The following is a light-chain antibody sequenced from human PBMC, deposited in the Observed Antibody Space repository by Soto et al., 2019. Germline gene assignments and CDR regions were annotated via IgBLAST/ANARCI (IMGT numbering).Light chain of an antibody. Sequence: IVMTQSAATLSVSPGEGATLSCRASQSVSSKLAWFQQKPGQAPSLLIYGVSTRATGVPVRFSGSGSGTEFTLTINSLQSEDFAVYYCQQYNNWPHTFGQGTKV. CDR2: GVS. CDR1: QSVSSK. J-gene: IGKJ2*01. CDR3: QQYNNWPHT. V-gene: IGKV3-15*01.